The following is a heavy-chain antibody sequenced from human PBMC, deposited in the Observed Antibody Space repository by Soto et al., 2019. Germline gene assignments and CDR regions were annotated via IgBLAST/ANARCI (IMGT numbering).Heavy chain of an antibody. V-gene: IGHV1-18*01. J-gene: IGHJ1*01. CDR3: ARVSSSWYAYFKH. CDR1: GYTFTSYG. CDR2: ISAYNGKT. D-gene: IGHD6-13*01. Sequence: GAGKGSCKASGYTFTSYGISWVGQGPGQGLEWMGWISAYNGKTNYAQKLQGRVTMTTDTSTTTAYMELRSLTSDDTAVYYCARVSSSWYAYFKHWGQGTLVTVSS.